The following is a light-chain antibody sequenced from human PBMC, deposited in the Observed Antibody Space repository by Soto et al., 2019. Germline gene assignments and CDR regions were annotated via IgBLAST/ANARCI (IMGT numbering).Light chain of an antibody. J-gene: IGKJ5*01. Sequence: EIVLTQSPGTLSLSPGERATLSCRASQSVSSSYLVWHQQKPGQAPRLLIYAASRRATGIPDRFSGSGSGTDFTLTISRLEPEDFAVYYCQQRSNWPPSITFGQGTRLEIK. CDR3: QQRSNWPPSIT. V-gene: IGKV3D-20*02. CDR1: QSVSSSY. CDR2: AAS.